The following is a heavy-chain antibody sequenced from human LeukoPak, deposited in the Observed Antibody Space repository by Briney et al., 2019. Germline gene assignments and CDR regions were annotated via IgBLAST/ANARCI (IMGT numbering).Heavy chain of an antibody. Sequence: GGSLRLPCAAPEFSFSNYWMIWVRQASGKGLEWVANINEDGSEKYYVGSVEGRFTISRDNAKNSLYLQMNNLRAEDTAVYYCATSTYSSSPSWGQGTLVTVSS. CDR3: ATSTYSSSPS. D-gene: IGHD6-6*01. CDR1: EFSFSNYW. V-gene: IGHV3-7*01. CDR2: INEDGSEK. J-gene: IGHJ5*02.